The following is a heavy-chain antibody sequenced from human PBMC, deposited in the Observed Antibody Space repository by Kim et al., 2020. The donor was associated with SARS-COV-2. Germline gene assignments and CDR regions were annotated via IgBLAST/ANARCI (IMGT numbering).Heavy chain of an antibody. V-gene: IGHV1-8*01. Sequence: ASVKVSCKSSGYTFTNNDINWVRQATGQGLEWLGWVSPKSGNTGYAQKFQGRVTMTRDTSINTVYMELSSLTSEDTAVYYCARGVGVTGAYWGQGTLVTVSS. D-gene: IGHD1-26*01. CDR2: VSPKSGNT. J-gene: IGHJ4*02. CDR3: ARGVGVTGAY. CDR1: GYTFTNND.